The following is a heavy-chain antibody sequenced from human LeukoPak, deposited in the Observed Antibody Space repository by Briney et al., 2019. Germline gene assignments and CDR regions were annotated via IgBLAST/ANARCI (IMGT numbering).Heavy chain of an antibody. CDR3: ARDFRGYYGSGSYIGY. D-gene: IGHD3-10*01. J-gene: IGHJ4*02. Sequence: ASVKVSCKASGYTFTSYYMHWVRQAPGQGLEWMGIINPSGGSTSYAQKFQGRVTMTRDTSTSTVYMELSSLRSEDTAVYYCARDFRGYYGSGSYIGYWGQGTLVTVSS. CDR2: INPSGGST. V-gene: IGHV1-46*01. CDR1: GYTFTSYY.